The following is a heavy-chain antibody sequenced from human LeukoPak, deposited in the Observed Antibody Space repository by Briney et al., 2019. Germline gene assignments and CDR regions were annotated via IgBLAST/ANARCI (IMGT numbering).Heavy chain of an antibody. V-gene: IGHV3-23*01. CDR2: ISGSGGST. CDR3: ARSNRGIYYFDY. D-gene: IGHD3-10*01. Sequence: GGSLRLSCAASGFTFSSYAMSWVRQAPGKGLEWVSAISGSGGSTYYADSVKGRFTISRDNSKNTLYLQMNSLRAEDTAVYYCARSNRGIYYFDYWGQGTLVTVSS. CDR1: GFTFSSYA. J-gene: IGHJ4*02.